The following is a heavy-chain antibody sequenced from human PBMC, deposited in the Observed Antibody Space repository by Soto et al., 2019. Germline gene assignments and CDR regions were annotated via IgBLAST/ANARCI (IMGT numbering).Heavy chain of an antibody. Sequence: SETLSLTCTVSDGSISSYYWSWIRQPPGKGLEWIGYIYYSGSTNYNPSLKSRVTISVDTSKNQFSLKLSSVTAADTAVYYCAREADYAYNWFDPWGQGTLVTVSS. CDR1: DGSISSYY. CDR2: IYYSGST. J-gene: IGHJ5*02. V-gene: IGHV4-59*01. CDR3: AREADYAYNWFDP. D-gene: IGHD3-16*01.